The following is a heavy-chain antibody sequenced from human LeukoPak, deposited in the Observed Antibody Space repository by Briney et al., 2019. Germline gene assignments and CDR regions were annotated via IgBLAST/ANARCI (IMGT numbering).Heavy chain of an antibody. V-gene: IGHV4-30-4*01. CDR1: GGSISSGDYL. CDR3: ARDSVYCSSTSCYYYGMDV. D-gene: IGHD2-2*01. CDR2: IYYSGST. Sequence: PSQTLSLTCTVSGGSISSGDYLWRWIRQPPGKGLEWIGYIYYSGSTYYNPSLKSRVTISVDTSKNHFSLKLRYVTAADTAVYYCARDSVYCSSTSCYYYGMDVWGQGTTATVSS. J-gene: IGHJ6*02.